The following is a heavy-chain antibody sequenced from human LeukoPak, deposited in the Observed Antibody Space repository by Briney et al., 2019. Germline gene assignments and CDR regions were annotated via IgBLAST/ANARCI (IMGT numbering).Heavy chain of an antibody. J-gene: IGHJ4*02. CDR3: ASDSNYGDPLYYFDY. V-gene: IGHV1-69*02. CDR2: IIPILGIA. CDR1: GGTFSSYT. Sequence: SVKVSCKASGGTFSSYTISWVRQAPGQGLEWMGRIIPILGIANYAQKFQGRVTITADKSTSTAYMELSSLRSDDTAVYYCASDSNYGDPLYYFDYWGQGTLVTVSS. D-gene: IGHD4-11*01.